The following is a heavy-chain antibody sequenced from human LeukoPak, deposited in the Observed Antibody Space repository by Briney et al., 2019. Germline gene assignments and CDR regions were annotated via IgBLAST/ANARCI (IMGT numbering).Heavy chain of an antibody. V-gene: IGHV4-34*01. D-gene: IGHD5-24*01. J-gene: IGHJ3*02. CDR1: GGSFSAYY. CDR3: ATEMSTIQAAFDI. CDR2: INHSVST. Sequence: KPSETLSLTCAFYGGSFSAYYRSWIRQPPGKGLEWIGEINHSVSTNYNPSLKSRVTISVDTSKNQLSLNLSSVTATDTAVYYCATEMSTIQAAFDIWGQGTMVTV.